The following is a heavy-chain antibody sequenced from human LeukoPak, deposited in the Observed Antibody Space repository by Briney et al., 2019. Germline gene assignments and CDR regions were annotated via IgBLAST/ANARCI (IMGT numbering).Heavy chain of an antibody. J-gene: IGHJ5*02. Sequence: ASVKVSCKASGYTFSSYDINWVRQAPGQGLEWMGWMSPNSGNIGYAQKFQGRLTIGRNVSISTAYMELTSLRSDDAAVYYCARDLGVVTPRFDPWGQGTQVIVSS. CDR3: ARDLGVVTPRFDP. CDR1: GYTFSSYD. D-gene: IGHD2-2*01. CDR2: MSPNSGNI. V-gene: IGHV1-8*03.